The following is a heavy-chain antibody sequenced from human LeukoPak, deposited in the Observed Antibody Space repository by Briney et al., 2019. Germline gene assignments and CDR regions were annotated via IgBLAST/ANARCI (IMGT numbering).Heavy chain of an antibody. CDR1: GFTVSSNY. J-gene: IGHJ6*02. CDR3: ARDSSSWPPDGMDV. CDR2: IYSGGST. Sequence: GGSLRLSCAASGFTVSSNYMSWVRQAPGKGLEWVSVIYSGGSTYYADSVKGRFTISRDNSKNTLYLQMNSLRAEDTAVYYCARDSSSWPPDGMDVWGQGTTVTVSS. D-gene: IGHD6-13*01. V-gene: IGHV3-53*01.